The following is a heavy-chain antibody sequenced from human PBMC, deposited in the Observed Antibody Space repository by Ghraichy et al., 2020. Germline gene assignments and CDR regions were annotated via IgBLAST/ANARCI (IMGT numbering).Heavy chain of an antibody. CDR2: INSDGSST. V-gene: IGHV3-74*01. D-gene: IGHD5-18*01. Sequence: GGSLRLSCAASGFTFSSYWMHWVRQAPGKGLVWVSRINSDGSSTSYADSVKGRFTISRDNAKNTLYLQMNSLRAEDTAVYYCARGWGRGYSYPGFGETNNWFDPWGQGTLVTVSS. J-gene: IGHJ5*02. CDR1: GFTFSSYW. CDR3: ARGWGRGYSYPGFGETNNWFDP.